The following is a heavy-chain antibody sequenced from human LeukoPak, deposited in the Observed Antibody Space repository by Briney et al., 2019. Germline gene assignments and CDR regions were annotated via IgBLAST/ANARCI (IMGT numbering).Heavy chain of an antibody. Sequence: GGSLRLSCAASGFTFSSYEMNWVRQAPGKGLEWVSYISSSGSTIYYADSVKGRFTISRDNAKNSLYLQMNSLRAEDTAVYYCARALRSGYYYYYYGMDVWGQGTTVTVSS. CDR2: ISSSGSTI. J-gene: IGHJ6*02. V-gene: IGHV3-48*03. D-gene: IGHD3-3*01. CDR3: ARALRSGYYYYYYGMDV. CDR1: GFTFSSYE.